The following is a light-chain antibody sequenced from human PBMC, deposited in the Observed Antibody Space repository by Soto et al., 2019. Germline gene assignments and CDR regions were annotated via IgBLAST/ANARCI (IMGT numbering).Light chain of an antibody. CDR2: WAS. V-gene: IGKV4-1*01. CDR3: QQYYSCPLT. Sequence: DIVMTQSPDFLAVSLGERATINCKSSQSVLYSSNNKNYLAWYQQKPGQPPKLLIYWASTREFGVPDRFSGSGSWSDFTLTISSLQAEDVAVYYCQQYYSCPLTFGGGTKVEIK. CDR1: QSVLYSSNNKNY. J-gene: IGKJ4*01.